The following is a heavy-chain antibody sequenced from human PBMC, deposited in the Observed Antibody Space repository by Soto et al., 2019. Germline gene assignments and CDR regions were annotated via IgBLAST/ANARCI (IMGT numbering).Heavy chain of an antibody. J-gene: IGHJ3*02. D-gene: IGHD1-26*01. CDR1: GYTFSSYW. CDR3: AKVLPATGIEGGGDAFDI. V-gene: IGHV3-74*01. CDR2: VNGDGSST. Sequence: PGGSLRLSCAASGYTFSSYWMHWVRQAPGKGLVWVSRVNGDGSSTSYADPVKGRFTISRDNSKNTLYLEMNTLRVVDTAVYYCAKVLPATGIEGGGDAFDIWGQGTMVTVSS.